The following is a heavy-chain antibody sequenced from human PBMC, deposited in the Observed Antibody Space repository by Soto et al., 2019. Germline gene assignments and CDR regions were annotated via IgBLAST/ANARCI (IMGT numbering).Heavy chain of an antibody. CDR2: ISGFSPYT. Sequence: PGWSLRLSCISSGFTFRTYTMNWVRQAPGKGLEWVSGISGFSPYTYYAESVKGRFTISRDNAKNSLYLQMNSLRAEDTAVYYCARDSYSSGPIDDWGQATLVTVSS. D-gene: IGHD6-19*01. CDR3: ARDSYSSGPIDD. J-gene: IGHJ4*02. V-gene: IGHV3-21*01. CDR1: GFTFRTYT.